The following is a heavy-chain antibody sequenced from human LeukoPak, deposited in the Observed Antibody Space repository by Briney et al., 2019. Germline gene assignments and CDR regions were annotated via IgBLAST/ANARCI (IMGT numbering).Heavy chain of an antibody. CDR3: ATGPRNAFDI. CDR1: AFTFFDAW. Sequence: AASAFTFFDAWMGWVRQAPGKGLVWVGHVKSKTHGETTDYGAPVKGRFTISRDDSKNTVYLQMNSLKIEDTAMYFCATGPRNAFDIWGQGTMVTVSS. V-gene: IGHV3-15*01. CDR2: VKSKTHGETT. J-gene: IGHJ3*02.